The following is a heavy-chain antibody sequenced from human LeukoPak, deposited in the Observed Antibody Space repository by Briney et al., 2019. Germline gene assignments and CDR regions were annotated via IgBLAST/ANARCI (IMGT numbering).Heavy chain of an antibody. CDR1: GGSFSGYY. J-gene: IGHJ3*02. Sequence: SETLSLTCAVYGGSFSGYYWSWIRKPPGKGLEWIGEINHSGSTNYNPSLKSRVTISVDTSKNQFSLKLSSVTAADTAVYYCARQEVLRYFDWLLSEADAFDIWGQGTMVTVSS. D-gene: IGHD3-9*01. CDR3: ARQEVLRYFDWLLSEADAFDI. V-gene: IGHV4-34*01. CDR2: INHSGST.